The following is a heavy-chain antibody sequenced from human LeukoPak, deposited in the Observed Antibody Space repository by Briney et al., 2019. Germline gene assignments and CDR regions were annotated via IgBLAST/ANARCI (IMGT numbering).Heavy chain of an antibody. CDR1: GFTFDDYA. J-gene: IGHJ5*02. V-gene: IGHV3-9*03. Sequence: GRSLRLSCAAFGFTFDDYAMHWVRQAPGKGLEWVSGISWNSGSIGYADSVKGRFTISRDNAKNSLYLQMNSLRAEDMALYYCAKDKSSGWRGSWFDPWGQGTLVTVSS. CDR2: ISWNSGSI. D-gene: IGHD6-19*01. CDR3: AKDKSSGWRGSWFDP.